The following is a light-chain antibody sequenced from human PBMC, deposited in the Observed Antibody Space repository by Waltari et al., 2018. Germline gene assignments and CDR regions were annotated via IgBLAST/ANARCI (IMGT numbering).Light chain of an antibody. CDR3: CSYAGSYTVV. Sequence: QSALTQPPSVSGSPGQSVTISCTGTSSDIGSYNHVSWYQQHPGKAPKLLIYDVTKRPSGVPDRLAASNSGTTASLTIPGLQAEDEADYHCCSYAGSYTVVFGGGTKLTVL. CDR2: DVT. J-gene: IGLJ2*01. CDR1: SSDIGSYNH. V-gene: IGLV2-11*01.